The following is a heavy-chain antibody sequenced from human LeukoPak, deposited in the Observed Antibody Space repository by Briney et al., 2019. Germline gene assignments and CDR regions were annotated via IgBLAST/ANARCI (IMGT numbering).Heavy chain of an antibody. CDR1: GFTFSNAW. CDR3: ARGILTGYRAADYYFDS. J-gene: IGHJ4*02. V-gene: IGHV3-66*01. Sequence: GGSLRLSCAASGFTFSNAWMSWVRQAPGKGLDWVSFIYSGGSTSYADSVKGRFTISRDNSKNILYLQMNSLRAADTAVYYCARGILTGYRAADYYFDSWGQGTLVTVSS. CDR2: IYSGGST. D-gene: IGHD3-9*01.